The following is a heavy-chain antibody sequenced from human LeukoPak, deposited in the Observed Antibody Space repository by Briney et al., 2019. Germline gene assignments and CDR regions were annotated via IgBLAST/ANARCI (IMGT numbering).Heavy chain of an antibody. Sequence: GGSLRLSCAASGFTFSSYGMHWVRQAPGKGLEWVAVISYDGSNKYYADSVEGRFTISRDNSKNTLYLQMNSLRAEDTAVYYCAKLLYDSSGGNFDYWGQGTLVTVSS. V-gene: IGHV3-30*18. J-gene: IGHJ4*02. CDR2: ISYDGSNK. CDR3: AKLLYDSSGGNFDY. CDR1: GFTFSSYG. D-gene: IGHD3-22*01.